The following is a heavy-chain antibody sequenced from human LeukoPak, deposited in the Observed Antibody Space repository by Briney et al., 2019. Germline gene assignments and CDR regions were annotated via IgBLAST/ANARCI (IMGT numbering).Heavy chain of an antibody. Sequence: GGSLRLSCAASGSTFSDYYLSWIRQAPGKGLEWVSYISSGSTYTNYADSVKGRFTISRDNAKNSLYLQMNSLRAEDTAVYYCARRYCNSTSCYGDDYWGQGTLVTVSS. CDR2: ISSGSTYT. V-gene: IGHV3-11*06. CDR3: ARRYCNSTSCYGDDY. J-gene: IGHJ4*02. D-gene: IGHD2-2*01. CDR1: GSTFSDYY.